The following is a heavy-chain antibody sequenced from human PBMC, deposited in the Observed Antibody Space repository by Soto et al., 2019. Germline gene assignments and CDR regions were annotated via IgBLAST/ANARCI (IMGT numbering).Heavy chain of an antibody. Sequence: SVKVSCKASGGTFSSYAISWVRQAPGQGLEWMGGIIPIFGTANYAQKFQGRVTITADESTSTAYMELSSLRSEDTAVYYCALYGGKEEYYFDYWGQGTLVTVSS. V-gene: IGHV1-69*13. D-gene: IGHD2-15*01. CDR1: GGTFSSYA. CDR2: IIPIFGTA. CDR3: ALYGGKEEYYFDY. J-gene: IGHJ4*02.